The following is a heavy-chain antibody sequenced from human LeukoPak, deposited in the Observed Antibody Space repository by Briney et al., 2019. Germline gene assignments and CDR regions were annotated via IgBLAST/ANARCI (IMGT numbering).Heavy chain of an antibody. J-gene: IGHJ5*02. CDR2: ISAYNGNT. D-gene: IGHD4-17*01. V-gene: IGHV1-18*01. CDR1: GYTFTSYG. Sequence: EASVKVPCKASGYTFTSYGISWVRQAPGQGLEWMGWISAYNGNTNYAQKLQGRVTMTTDTSTSTAYMELSSLRSEDTAVYYCASLYDYGDYDWFDPWGQGTLVTVSS. CDR3: ASLYDYGDYDWFDP.